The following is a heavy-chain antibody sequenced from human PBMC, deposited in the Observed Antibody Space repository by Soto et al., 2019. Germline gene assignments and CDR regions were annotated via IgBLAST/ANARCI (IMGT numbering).Heavy chain of an antibody. J-gene: IGHJ4*02. CDR3: ATAAYYYDSSGYYFDY. CDR1: GYTLTELS. V-gene: IGHV1-24*01. D-gene: IGHD3-22*01. Sequence: ASVKVSCKVSGYTLTELSMHWVRQAPGKGLEWMGGFDPEDGETIYAQKFQGRVTMTEDTSTDTAYMELSSLRSEDTAVYYCATAAYYYDSSGYYFDYWGQGXLVTVYS. CDR2: FDPEDGET.